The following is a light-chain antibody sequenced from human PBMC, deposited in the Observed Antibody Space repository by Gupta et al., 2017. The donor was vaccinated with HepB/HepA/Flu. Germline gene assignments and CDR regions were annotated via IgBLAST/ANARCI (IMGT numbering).Light chain of an antibody. V-gene: IGKV4-1*01. CDR2: WAS. J-gene: IGKJ1*01. CDR1: QSVLYSSKNKNF. CDR3: QQYYRTPQT. Sequence: DIVMTQSPDSVAVSLGERATLNCKSSQSVLYSSKNKNFLAWYQQKTVQPPKLLIYWASTRESGVPDRFSGSGSGKDFTLTISSLQAEDVAVYYCQQYYRTPQTFGQGTKVEIK.